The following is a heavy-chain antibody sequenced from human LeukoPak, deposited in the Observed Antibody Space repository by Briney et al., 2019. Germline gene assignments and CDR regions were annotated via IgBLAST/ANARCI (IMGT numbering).Heavy chain of an antibody. V-gene: IGHV3-53*01. CDR1: GFTFSSYA. CDR2: IYSGGST. D-gene: IGHD6-13*01. Sequence: PGRSLRLSCAASGFTFSSYAMHWVRQAPGKGLEWVSVIYSGGSTYYADSVKGRFTISRDNSKNTLYLQMNSLRAEDTAVYYCASALVFIADSPTGVWGQGTLVTVSS. CDR3: ASALVFIADSPTGV. J-gene: IGHJ4*02.